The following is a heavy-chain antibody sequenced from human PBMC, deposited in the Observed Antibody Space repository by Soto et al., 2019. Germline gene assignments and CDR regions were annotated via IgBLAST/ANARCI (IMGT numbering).Heavy chain of an antibody. CDR1: GGTFNIYA. D-gene: IGHD6-13*01. CDR2: IIPIFVTP. J-gene: IGHJ2*01. Sequence: QVQLVQSGAEVKKPGSSVNVSCKASGGTFNIYAFSWVRQAPGQGLEWMGGIIPIFVTPNYAQKSQGRVTITADESTSTVYMELRSLRSDDTAVYFCARGAPSRYTSNWYRSANLYVDLWGRGTMVTVSS. CDR3: ARGAPSRYTSNWYRSANLYVDL. V-gene: IGHV1-69*01.